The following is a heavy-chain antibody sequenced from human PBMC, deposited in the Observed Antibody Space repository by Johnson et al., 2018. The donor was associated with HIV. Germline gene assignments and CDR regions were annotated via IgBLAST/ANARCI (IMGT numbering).Heavy chain of an antibody. Sequence: VQLVESGGGLIQPGGSLRLSCVASGFTVSSNYMSWVRQAPGKGLEWVSVIYSGGSTYYADSVKGRFTISRDNAKNSLYLQMGSLRAEDMAVYYCARARSSSWYDGAFDIWGQGTMVTVSS. D-gene: IGHD6-13*01. CDR3: ARARSSSWYDGAFDI. J-gene: IGHJ3*02. V-gene: IGHV3-66*03. CDR2: IYSGGST. CDR1: GFTVSSNY.